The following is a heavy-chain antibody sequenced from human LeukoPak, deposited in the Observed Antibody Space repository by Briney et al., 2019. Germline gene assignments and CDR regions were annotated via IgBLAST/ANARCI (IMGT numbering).Heavy chain of an antibody. CDR3: ASGRDGYIGSSDY. D-gene: IGHD5-24*01. Sequence: PGGSLRLSCAASGFTFSDYYMSWIRQAPGKWLEWVSYISSSGSTIYYADSVKGRFTISRDNAKNSLYLQMNSLRVEDTAVYYCASGRDGYIGSSDYWGQGTLATVSS. CDR2: ISSSGSTI. CDR1: GFTFSDYY. V-gene: IGHV3-11*04. J-gene: IGHJ4*02.